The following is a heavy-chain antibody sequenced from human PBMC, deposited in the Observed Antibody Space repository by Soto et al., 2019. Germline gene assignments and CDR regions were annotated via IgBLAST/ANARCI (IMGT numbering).Heavy chain of an antibody. V-gene: IGHV3-33*01. D-gene: IGHD3-3*01. Sequence: VAVIWYDGSNKYYADSVKGRFTLSRDNSKNTLYLQMNSLRAEDTAVYYCAREGGYAFWSAYDFEYWGPRTLVTVSS. J-gene: IGHJ4*02. CDR2: IWYDGSNK. CDR3: AREGGYAFWSAYDFEY.